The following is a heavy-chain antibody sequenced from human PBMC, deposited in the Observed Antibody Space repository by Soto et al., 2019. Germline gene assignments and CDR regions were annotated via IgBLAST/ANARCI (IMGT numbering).Heavy chain of an antibody. CDR1: GFTFSSYW. D-gene: IGHD3-3*01. V-gene: IGHV3-74*01. Sequence: GGSLRLSCAASGFTFSSYWMHWVRQAPGKGLVWVSRINSDGSSTYYADSVKGRFTISRDNAKNTLYLQMNSLRAEDTAVYYCARPPYYDFWSGYYYMDVWGKGTTVTVSS. J-gene: IGHJ6*03. CDR2: INSDGSST. CDR3: ARPPYYDFWSGYYYMDV.